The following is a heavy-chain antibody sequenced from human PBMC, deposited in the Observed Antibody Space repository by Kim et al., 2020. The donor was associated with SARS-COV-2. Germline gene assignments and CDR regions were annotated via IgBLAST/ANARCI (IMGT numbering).Heavy chain of an antibody. V-gene: IGHV3-30*07. J-gene: IGHJ4*02. CDR3: ARDQSAGYSSSWNDY. Sequence: AEAVKGRFTISRDNSKNTLYLQMNSLRAEDTAVYYCARDQSAGYSSSWNDYWGQGTLVTVSS. D-gene: IGHD6-13*01.